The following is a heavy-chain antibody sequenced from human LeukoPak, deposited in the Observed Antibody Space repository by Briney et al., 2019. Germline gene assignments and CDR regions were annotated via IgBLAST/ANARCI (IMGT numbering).Heavy chain of an antibody. CDR1: SGSINTSNYY. V-gene: IGHV4-39*07. CDR3: ARSPSGSYFDY. CDR2: IYYSGST. J-gene: IGHJ4*02. D-gene: IGHD1-26*01. Sequence: SETLSLSCTVSSGSINTSNYYWGWIRQPPGKGLEWIGSIYYSGSTYYNPSLKSRVTISVDTSKNQFSLKLSSVTAADTAVYYCARSPSGSYFDYWGQGTLVTVSS.